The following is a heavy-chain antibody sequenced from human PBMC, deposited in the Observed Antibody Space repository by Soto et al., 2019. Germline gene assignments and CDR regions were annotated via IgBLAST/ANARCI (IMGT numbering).Heavy chain of an antibody. D-gene: IGHD6-6*01. Sequence: EVQLVESGGGLVKPGGSLRLSCAASGVTFSSFSFNWVRQAPGKGLEWVSFILSSGGSIYYADSVKGRFTISRDNARNSLYLQMNSMKDEDTAVYYCVRDSGEQLVQRGFYYYYMDVWGKGTRVTVSS. CDR1: GVTFSSFS. CDR2: ILSSGGSI. CDR3: VRDSGEQLVQRGFYYYYMDV. V-gene: IGHV3-21*01. J-gene: IGHJ6*03.